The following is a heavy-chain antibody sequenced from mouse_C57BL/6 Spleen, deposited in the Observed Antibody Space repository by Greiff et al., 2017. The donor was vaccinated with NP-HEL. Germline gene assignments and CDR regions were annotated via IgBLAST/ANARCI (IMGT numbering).Heavy chain of an antibody. CDR3: ARDSSGPYFDY. Sequence: EVKLVESGPGLVKPSQSLSLTCSVTGYSITSGYYWNWIRQFPGNKLEWMGYISYDGSNNYNPSLKNRISITRDTSKNQFFLKLNSVTTEDTATYYCARDSSGPYFDYWGQGTTLTVSS. D-gene: IGHD3-2*02. CDR2: ISYDGSN. J-gene: IGHJ2*01. CDR1: GYSITSGYY. V-gene: IGHV3-6*01.